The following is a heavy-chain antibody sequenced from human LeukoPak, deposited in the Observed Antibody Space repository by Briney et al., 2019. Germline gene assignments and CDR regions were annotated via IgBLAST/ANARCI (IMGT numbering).Heavy chain of an antibody. CDR3: ASHNILTDNFDD. CDR1: GYTFTDSY. CDR2: INPNIGAT. J-gene: IGHJ4*02. V-gene: IGHV1-2*02. Sequence: ASVKVSCKASGYTFTDSYLHWVRQAPGQGLEWMAWINPNIGATKYIQKFQERVTMTRDTSISTAYMELSRLRSDDTTIYYCASHNILTDNFDDWGQGTLVTVSS. D-gene: IGHD3-9*01.